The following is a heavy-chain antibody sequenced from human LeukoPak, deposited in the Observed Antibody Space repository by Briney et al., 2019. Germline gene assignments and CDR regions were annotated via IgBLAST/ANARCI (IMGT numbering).Heavy chain of an antibody. D-gene: IGHD2-15*01. CDR1: GGPFHSYA. J-gene: IGHJ6*02. Sequence: GSSVKVSCKASGGPFHSYAINWVRQAPGQGLEWMGRIIVILGKVNYAQKFQGRLTITADKSTRTAYMDLNNLASEDTAIYFCARYIHPQGLIGYAMDVWGQGTTVTVSS. V-gene: IGHV1-69*04. CDR2: IIVILGKV. CDR3: ARYIHPQGLIGYAMDV.